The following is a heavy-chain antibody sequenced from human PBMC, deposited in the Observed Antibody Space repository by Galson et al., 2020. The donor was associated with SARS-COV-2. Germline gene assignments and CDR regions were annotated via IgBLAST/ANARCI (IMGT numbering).Heavy chain of an antibody. CDR3: SREATGIVAAGNDYGRDV. Sequence: ASVKVSCQTSGYTFTSDGISWVRQAPGQGLEWMGWISAYNGDTNYAQKLQGRVTMTTDTSTSTAYMELRSLRSDDPAVYYCSREATGIVAAGNDYGRDVWSKGTTVTVAA. J-gene: IGHJ6*04. D-gene: IGHD6-13*01. CDR1: GYTFTSDG. V-gene: IGHV1-18*04. CDR2: ISAYNGDT.